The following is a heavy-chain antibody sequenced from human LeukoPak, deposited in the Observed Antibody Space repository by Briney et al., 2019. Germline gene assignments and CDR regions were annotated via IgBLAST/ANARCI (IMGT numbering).Heavy chain of an antibody. CDR2: ISSSSSYI. J-gene: IGHJ3*02. D-gene: IGHD3-16*01. V-gene: IGHV3-21*01. CDR1: GFTFSSYS. Sequence: GGSLRLSCAASGFTFSSYSMNWVRQAPGKGLDGVSSISSSSSYIYYADSVKGRFTISRDNAKNSLYLQMNSLRAEDTAVYYCARVRITPDAFDIWGQGTMVTVSS. CDR3: ARVRITPDAFDI.